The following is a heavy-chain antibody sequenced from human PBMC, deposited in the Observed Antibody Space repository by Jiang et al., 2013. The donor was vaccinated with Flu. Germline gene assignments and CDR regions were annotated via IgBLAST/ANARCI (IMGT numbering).Heavy chain of an antibody. CDR2: ISYDGSNK. D-gene: IGHD3-9*01. V-gene: IGHV3-30*04. Sequence: VQLLESGGGVVQPGRSLRLSCAASGFTFSSYAMYWVRQAPGKGLEWVAVISYDGSNKYYADSVKGRFTISRDNSKNTLYLQMNSLRAEDTAVYYCXGGGYDILTGYPHPWYYFDYWGQGTL. CDR3: XGGGYDILTGYPHPWYYFDY. CDR1: GFTFSSYA. J-gene: IGHJ4*02.